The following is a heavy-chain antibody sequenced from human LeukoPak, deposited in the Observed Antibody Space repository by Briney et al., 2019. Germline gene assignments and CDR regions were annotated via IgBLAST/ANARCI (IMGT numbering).Heavy chain of an antibody. D-gene: IGHD1-26*01. CDR3: ARDKYYARASYGMDV. J-gene: IGHJ6*02. Sequence: GASVKVSCKASGGTFSSYAISWVRQAPGQGLEWMGEIIPIFGTANYAQKFQGRVTITTDESTSTAYMELSSLRSEDTAVYYCARDKYYARASYGMDVWGQGTTVTVSS. CDR1: GGTFSSYA. V-gene: IGHV1-69*05. CDR2: IIPIFGTA.